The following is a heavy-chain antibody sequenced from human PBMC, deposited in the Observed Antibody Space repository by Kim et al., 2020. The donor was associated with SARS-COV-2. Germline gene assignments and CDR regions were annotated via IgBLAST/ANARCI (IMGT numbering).Heavy chain of an antibody. CDR3: ARGRPARNYYDSSGYYGY. CDR2: INHSGST. Sequence: SETLSLTCAVNGGSFSGYYWSWIRQPPGKGLEWIGEINHSGSTNYNPSLKSRVTISVDTSKNQFSLKLSSVTAADTAVYYCARGRPARNYYDSSGYYGYWGQGTLVTVSS. D-gene: IGHD3-22*01. CDR1: GGSFSGYY. V-gene: IGHV4-34*01. J-gene: IGHJ4*02.